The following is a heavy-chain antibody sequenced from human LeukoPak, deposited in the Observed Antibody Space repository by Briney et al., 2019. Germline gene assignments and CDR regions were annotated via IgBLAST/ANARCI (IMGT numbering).Heavy chain of an antibody. V-gene: IGHV4-4*07. CDR1: GGSISSYY. D-gene: IGHD6-13*01. Sequence: HSETLSLTCTVSGGSISSYYWSWIRQPAGRGLEWIGRIYTSGSTNYNPSLKSRVTMSVDTSKNQFSLKLSSVTAADTAVYYCASSDPSIAAAGYFDYWGQGTLVTVSS. CDR2: IYTSGST. CDR3: ASSDPSIAAAGYFDY. J-gene: IGHJ4*02.